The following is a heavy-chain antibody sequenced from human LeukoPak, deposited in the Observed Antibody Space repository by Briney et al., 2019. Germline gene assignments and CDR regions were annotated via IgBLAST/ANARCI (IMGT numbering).Heavy chain of an antibody. V-gene: IGHV3-7*01. CDR2: IKQDASER. CDR3: VRVGGTDWYDP. J-gene: IGHJ5*02. Sequence: GGSLRLSCAASGFTISDYWMTWVRQAPGKGLEWVANIKQDASERTYVDSVKGRFTISRDNAKNSIFLQMNSLRVEDMAKYYCVRVGGTDWYDPWGQGTLVSVSS. D-gene: IGHD3-16*01. CDR1: GFTISDYW.